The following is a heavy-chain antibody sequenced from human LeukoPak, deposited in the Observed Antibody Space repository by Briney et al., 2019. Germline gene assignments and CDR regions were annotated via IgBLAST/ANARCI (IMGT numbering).Heavy chain of an antibody. J-gene: IGHJ5*02. D-gene: IGHD1-7*01. CDR1: GDSVSSNSAA. Sequence: SQTLSLTCAISGDSVSSNSAAWNWLRQSPSRGLEWLGRTYYRSTWYNDYAVSVKSRITINPDTSKNQFSLQLNSATPEDTAVYYCARWEAGTNKFDPWGQGTLVTVSS. V-gene: IGHV6-1*01. CDR2: TYYRSTWYN. CDR3: ARWEAGTNKFDP.